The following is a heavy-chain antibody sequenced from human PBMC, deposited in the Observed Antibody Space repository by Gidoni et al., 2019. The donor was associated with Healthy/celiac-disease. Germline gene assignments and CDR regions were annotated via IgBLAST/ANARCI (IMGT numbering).Heavy chain of an antibody. D-gene: IGHD3-22*01. Sequence: EVQLLESGGGLVQPGGSLRLSCAASGFTFSSYAMSWVRQAPGKGLEWVSAISGSGGSTYYADSVKGRFTISRDNSKNTLYLQMNSLRAEDTAVYYCAKDKPDRGIVVVKLDYWGQGTLVTVSS. CDR1: GFTFSSYA. CDR3: AKDKPDRGIVVVKLDY. J-gene: IGHJ4*02. V-gene: IGHV3-23*01. CDR2: ISGSGGST.